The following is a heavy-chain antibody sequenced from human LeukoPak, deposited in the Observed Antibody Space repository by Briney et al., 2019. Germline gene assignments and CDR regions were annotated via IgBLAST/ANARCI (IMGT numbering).Heavy chain of an antibody. V-gene: IGHV3-64*01. CDR2: ISSNGGST. CDR1: GFTFSSYA. CDR3: ARGDGYTPGPLRD. D-gene: IGHD1-1*01. J-gene: IGHJ4*02. Sequence: PGGSLRLSCAASGFTFSSYAMHWVRQAPGEGLQYLSGISSNGGSTYYANSVKGRFIISRDNSRNTLYLQMGSLRSEDMAVYYCARGDGYTPGPLRDWGQGTLVTVSS.